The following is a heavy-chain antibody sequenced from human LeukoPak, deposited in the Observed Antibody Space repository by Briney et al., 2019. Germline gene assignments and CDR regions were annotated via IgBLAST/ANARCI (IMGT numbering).Heavy chain of an antibody. V-gene: IGHV4-39*07. CDR2: IYYSGST. CDR3: ARDGV. J-gene: IGHJ6*04. Sequence: PSETLSLTCTASGGSIRSSSYYWGWIRQPPGKGLEWIGSIYYSGSTYYNPSLKSRVTISVDTSKNQFSLKLSSVTAADTAVYYCARDGVWGKGTTVTVSS. CDR1: GGSIRSSSYY.